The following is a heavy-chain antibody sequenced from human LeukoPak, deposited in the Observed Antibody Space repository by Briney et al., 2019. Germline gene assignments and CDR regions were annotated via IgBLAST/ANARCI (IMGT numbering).Heavy chain of an antibody. V-gene: IGHV4-39*01. CDR1: GGSISSSSYY. J-gene: IGHJ4*02. D-gene: IGHD1-26*01. Sequence: SETLSLTCTVSGGSISSSSYYWGWNRQPPGKGLEWIGSIYYSGSTYYNPSLKSRVTISVDTSKNQFSLKLSSVTAADTAVYYCARRGSIVGATRPFDYRGQGTLVTVSS. CDR3: ARRGSIVGATRPFDY. CDR2: IYYSGST.